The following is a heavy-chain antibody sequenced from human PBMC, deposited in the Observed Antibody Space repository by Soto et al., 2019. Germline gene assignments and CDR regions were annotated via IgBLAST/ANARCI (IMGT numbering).Heavy chain of an antibody. CDR2: INHSGST. Sequence: PSETLSLTCAVYGGSFSGYYWSWIRQPPGKGLEWIGEINHSGSTNYNPSLKSRVTISVDTSKNQFSLKLSSVTAADTAVYYCARVGQQLVRRLYAFDIWVQGTMVTVS. D-gene: IGHD6-13*01. V-gene: IGHV4-34*01. CDR3: ARVGQQLVRRLYAFDI. CDR1: GGSFSGYY. J-gene: IGHJ3*02.